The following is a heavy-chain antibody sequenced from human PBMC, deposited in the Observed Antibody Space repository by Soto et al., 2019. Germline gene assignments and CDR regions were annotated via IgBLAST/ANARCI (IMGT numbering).Heavy chain of an antibody. CDR1: GFTFDDYG. J-gene: IGHJ4*02. Sequence: EVQLVESGGGVVRPGGSLRLSCAASGFTFDDYGMSWVRQAPGKGLEWVSGINWNGGSTGYADSVKGRCTISRVNAKNSLYLQMNSLRAEDTALYHCARGSGYYDILSGYYSGGYYYFDYWGQGTLVTVSS. CDR2: INWNGGST. V-gene: IGHV3-20*01. CDR3: ARGSGYYDILSGYYSGGYYYFDY. D-gene: IGHD3-9*01.